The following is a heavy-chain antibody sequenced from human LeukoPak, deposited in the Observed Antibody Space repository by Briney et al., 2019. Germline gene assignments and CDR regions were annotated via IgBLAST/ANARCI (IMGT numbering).Heavy chain of an antibody. CDR3: ARENVLRYFPFDP. D-gene: IGHD3-9*01. CDR1: GGSFSGYY. CDR2: INHSGST. V-gene: IGHV4-34*01. Sequence: SETLSLTCAVYGGSFSGYYWSWIRQPPGKRLEWIGEINHSGSTNYNPSLKSRVTISVDTSKNQFSLKLSSVTAADTAVYYCARENVLRYFPFDPWGQGTLVTVSS. J-gene: IGHJ5*02.